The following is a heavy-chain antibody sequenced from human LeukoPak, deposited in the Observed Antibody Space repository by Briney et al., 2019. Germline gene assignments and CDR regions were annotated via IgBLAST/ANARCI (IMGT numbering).Heavy chain of an antibody. CDR1: GFTFSSYS. D-gene: IGHD3-10*01. J-gene: IGHJ2*01. CDR3: ARESGGGVLGYFDL. CDR2: TRNKANSYTT. Sequence: GGSLRLSCAASGFTFSSYSMNWVRQAPGKGLEWVGRTRNKANSYTTEYAASVKGRFTISRDDSKKSLYLQMNSLKTEDTAVYYCARESGGGVLGYFDLWGRGTLVSVSS. V-gene: IGHV3-72*01.